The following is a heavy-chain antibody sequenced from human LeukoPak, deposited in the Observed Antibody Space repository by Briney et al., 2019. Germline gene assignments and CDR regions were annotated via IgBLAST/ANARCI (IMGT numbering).Heavy chain of an antibody. Sequence: PSETLSLTCTVSGGSIGSTTFYWAWIRQPPGKGLQYIGTIYYSGSPDYNPSLKSRVTISVDTSRNRFSLNLSPVTAADTAVHYCARHAIIRTYYSPIDTWGPGTLVTVSS. CDR1: GGSIGSTTFY. V-gene: IGHV4-39*01. CDR3: ARHAIIRTYYSPIDT. CDR2: IYYSGSP. J-gene: IGHJ5*02. D-gene: IGHD1-26*01.